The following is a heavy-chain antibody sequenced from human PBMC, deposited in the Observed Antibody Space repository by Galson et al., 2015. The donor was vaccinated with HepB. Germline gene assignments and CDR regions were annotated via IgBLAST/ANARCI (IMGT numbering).Heavy chain of an antibody. CDR3: ARSIHMGTGIDS. V-gene: IGHV6-1*01. CDR2: TYYRSKWSN. D-gene: IGHD5-18*01. Sequence: CAISGDSVSSNTVGWNWIRQSPARGLEWLGRTYYRSKWSNDYATSVKSRITTNPDTSKNQISLQVNSVTPEDTAVYYGARSIHMGTGIDSWGQGTLVTVSS. J-gene: IGHJ4*02. CDR1: GDSVSSNTVG.